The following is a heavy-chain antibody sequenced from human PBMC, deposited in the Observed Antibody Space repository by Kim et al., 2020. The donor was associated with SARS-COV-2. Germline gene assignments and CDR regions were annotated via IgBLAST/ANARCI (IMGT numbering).Heavy chain of an antibody. J-gene: IGHJ6*02. D-gene: IGHD4-4*01. Sequence: SETLSLTCTVSGGSINSFYWSWTRQPPGKGLEWIGYISYIGNNNYNPSLKSRVTISVDTSKNQFSLKLSSVTAADTAVYYCARASGTVTTFYYHGMDVWGQGTTVTVSS. CDR1: GGSINSFY. CDR3: ARASGTVTTFYYHGMDV. CDR2: ISYIGNN. V-gene: IGHV4-59*01.